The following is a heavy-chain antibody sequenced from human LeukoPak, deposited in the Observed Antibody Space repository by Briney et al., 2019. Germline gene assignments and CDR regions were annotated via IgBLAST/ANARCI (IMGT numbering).Heavy chain of an antibody. J-gene: IGHJ4*02. CDR3: ARRGYYDR. CDR1: GYSISSGYY. D-gene: IGHD3-3*01. Sequence: TSETLSLTCTVSGYSISSGYYWGWIRQPPGKGLEWIGSIFHSGSTYYNPSLKSRVTISVDTSKNQFSLKLSSVTAADTAVYYCARRGYYDRWGQGTLVTVSS. CDR2: IFHSGST. V-gene: IGHV4-38-2*02.